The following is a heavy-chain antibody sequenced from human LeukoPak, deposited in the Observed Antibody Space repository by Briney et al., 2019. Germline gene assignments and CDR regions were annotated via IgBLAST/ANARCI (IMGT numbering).Heavy chain of an antibody. CDR1: GYTFTGYY. CDR2: INPNSGGT. Sequence: GASVKVSCKASGYTFTGYYMHWVRLAPGQGLEWMGWINPNSGGTNYAQKFQGRVTMTRDTSISTAYMELSRLRSDDTAVYYCASWQYIYPDIVVVPAAIQRDYWGRGTLVTVSS. V-gene: IGHV1-2*02. D-gene: IGHD2-2*02. J-gene: IGHJ4*02. CDR3: ASWQYIYPDIVVVPAAIQRDY.